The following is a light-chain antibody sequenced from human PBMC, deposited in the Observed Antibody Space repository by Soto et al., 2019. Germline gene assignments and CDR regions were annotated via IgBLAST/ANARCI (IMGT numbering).Light chain of an antibody. CDR3: QQYFEWPPRT. CDR2: GAS. V-gene: IGKV3-15*01. J-gene: IGKJ1*01. CDR1: ETVASN. Sequence: VMTQSPATLSVSPGERATLSCLASETVASNLAWYQQKPGQAPRLLISGASTRAAGISDRFRGSGSGTEFTLTISSLLSEYSAIYYWQQYFEWPPRTFVQGTKV.